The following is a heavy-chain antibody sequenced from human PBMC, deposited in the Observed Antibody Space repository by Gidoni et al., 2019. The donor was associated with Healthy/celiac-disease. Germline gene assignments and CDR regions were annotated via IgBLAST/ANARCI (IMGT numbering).Heavy chain of an antibody. CDR1: GYSFSTYW. Sequence: EVQLAQSGAEVKEPGEFLKISFKGSGYSFSTYWIGWVRQLPGKGLEWMGMIYPGDSGDSDTRYSPSFQGQVTISADKSISTAYLQWRSLKASDTAMYYCARRAYCGGDCYIDYWGQGTLVTVSS. V-gene: IGHV5-51*01. CDR2: IYPGDSGDSDT. D-gene: IGHD2-21*02. CDR3: ARRAYCGGDCYIDY. J-gene: IGHJ4*02.